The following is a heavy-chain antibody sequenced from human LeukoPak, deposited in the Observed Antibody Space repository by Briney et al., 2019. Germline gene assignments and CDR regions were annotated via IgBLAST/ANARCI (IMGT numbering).Heavy chain of an antibody. V-gene: IGHV4-34*01. Sequence: SETLSLTCAVYGGSFSGYYWSWIRQPPGKGLEWIGEINHSGSTNYNPSLKSRVTISVDTSKNQFSLKLSSVTAADTAVYYCARGRGAMVTWGQGTLVTVSS. CDR3: ARGRGAMVT. CDR2: INHSGST. J-gene: IGHJ5*02. D-gene: IGHD5-18*01. CDR1: GGSFSGYY.